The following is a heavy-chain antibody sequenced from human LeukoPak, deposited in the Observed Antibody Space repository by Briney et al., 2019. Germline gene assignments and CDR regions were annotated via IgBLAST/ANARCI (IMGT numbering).Heavy chain of an antibody. D-gene: IGHD3-16*01. CDR3: ARDAYLSR. J-gene: IGHJ4*02. V-gene: IGHV3-53*01. CDR1: GFAVSSSY. Sequence: GGSLRLSCAASGFAVSSSYMSWVRQAPGKGLEWVSVIYSGDKTYYADSVKGRFTISRDNSKNTLYLQMNSLRDEDTAMYYCARDAYLSRWGQGTLVTVST. CDR2: IYSGDKT.